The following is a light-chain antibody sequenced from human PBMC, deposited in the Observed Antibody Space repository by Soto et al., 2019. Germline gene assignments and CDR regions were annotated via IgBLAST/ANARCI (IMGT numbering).Light chain of an antibody. V-gene: IGKV3-20*01. CDR2: GAS. Sequence: IVLTQSPGTLSLSPGERATLSCRSNQSVSSAYLAWYQQKPGHAPRLLLSGASIRATGIPERFSGSGSGTAFTLTISRLEPEDSAVYYCQQYGSSPPYTFGQGTKLEIK. J-gene: IGKJ2*01. CDR3: QQYGSSPPYT. CDR1: QSVSSAY.